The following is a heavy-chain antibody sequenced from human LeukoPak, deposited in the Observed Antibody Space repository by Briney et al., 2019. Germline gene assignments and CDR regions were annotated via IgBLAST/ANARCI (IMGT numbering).Heavy chain of an antibody. CDR1: GFDFSRYA. J-gene: IGHJ4*02. D-gene: IGHD3/OR15-3a*01. Sequence: GGSLRLSCGASGFDFSRYAMSWVRQAPGKGLEWVAGISVAGSKRHYGDSVRGRFTISRDNSKNTLYLQMSSLRAEDTAVYYCAKDSLAFCTGDSCFDFDRWGQGTLVSVSS. CDR3: AKDSLAFCTGDSCFDFDR. CDR2: ISVAGSKR. V-gene: IGHV3-23*01.